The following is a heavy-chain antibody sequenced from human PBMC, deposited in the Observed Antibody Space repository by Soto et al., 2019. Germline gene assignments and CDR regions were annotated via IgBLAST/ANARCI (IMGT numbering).Heavy chain of an antibody. J-gene: IGHJ3*01. CDR1: GFTFSSYA. V-gene: IGHV3-23*01. Sequence: RLSCAASGFTFSSYAMNWVRQAPGEGQDLVSKRSENRHSINEATSLRCRYHYSRDNSKNTLFLQMNSLRVEDTAIYYCVKDGIVSNGIWEGFDLGGQGTKLTV. CDR2: RSENRHSI. D-gene: IGHD2-8*01. CDR3: VKDGIVSNGIWEGFDL.